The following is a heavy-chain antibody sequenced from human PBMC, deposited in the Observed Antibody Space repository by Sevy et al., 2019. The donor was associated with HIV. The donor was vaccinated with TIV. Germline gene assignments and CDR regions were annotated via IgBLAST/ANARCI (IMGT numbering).Heavy chain of an antibody. J-gene: IGHJ4*02. CDR3: AKLGIYTGTSNGMEY. Sequence: GGSLRLSCAASGFSFRTYGMSWVRQAPGKGLEWVSVISKSGADTHYSDSVKGRFIISRDNFMSTLYLQMNSLRPEDTAVYYCAKLGIYTGTSNGMEYWDQGTLVTVSS. CDR2: ISKSGADT. V-gene: IGHV3-23*01. CDR1: GFSFRTYG. D-gene: IGHD1-26*01.